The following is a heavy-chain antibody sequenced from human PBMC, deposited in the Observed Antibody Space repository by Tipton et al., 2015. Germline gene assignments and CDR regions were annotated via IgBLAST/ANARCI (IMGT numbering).Heavy chain of an antibody. D-gene: IGHD6-19*01. CDR2: VYATGSP. J-gene: IGHJ4*02. CDR1: GGSISSRSYD. CDR3: ARAATWDSSTGWYLDY. V-gene: IGHV4-39*02. Sequence: TLSLTCTVSGGSISSRSYDWGWFRQPPGKGLEWIGSVYATGSPDYDASLKSRVTISIDTSKNHFSLKLSSVTAADTAVYFCARAATWDSSTGWYLDYWGKGILVTVSS.